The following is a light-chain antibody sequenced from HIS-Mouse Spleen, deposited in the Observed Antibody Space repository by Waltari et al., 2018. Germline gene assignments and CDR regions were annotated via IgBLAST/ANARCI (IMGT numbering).Light chain of an antibody. J-gene: IGLJ2*01. CDR3: YSTDSSGNHRV. CDR2: EDS. CDR1: ALPKKY. Sequence: SYELTQPPSVSVSQGQTARITCSGDALPKKYPYWYQQKSGQAPVLVIYEDSKRPSGIPERFSGSSSGTMATLTISGAQVEDEADYYCYSTDSSGNHRVFGGGTKLTVL. V-gene: IGLV3-10*01.